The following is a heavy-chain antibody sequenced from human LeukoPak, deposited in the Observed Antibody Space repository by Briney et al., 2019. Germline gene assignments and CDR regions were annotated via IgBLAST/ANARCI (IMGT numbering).Heavy chain of an antibody. J-gene: IGHJ5*02. D-gene: IGHD3-10*01. CDR3: AVNLWFGELFT. Sequence: PSETLSLTCAVSGGSISSSNWWSWVRQPPGKGLEWIGEIWHSGITNFNPSLKSRLTMSVDKSKNQFSLKLSSVTAADTAVYYCAVNLWFGELFTWGQGTLVTVSS. CDR1: GGSISSSNW. V-gene: IGHV4-4*02. CDR2: IWHSGIT.